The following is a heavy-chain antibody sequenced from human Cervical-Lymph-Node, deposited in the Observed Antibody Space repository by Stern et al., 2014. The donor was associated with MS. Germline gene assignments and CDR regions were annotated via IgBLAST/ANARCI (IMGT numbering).Heavy chain of an antibody. CDR2: IYYSGST. Sequence: QVQLLQPGPGLVRPSQALSLTCTVSGGSVSSTGFYWSWIRQLPGKGLEWIGHIYYSGSTDYNPSLKSLVTISVDTSKNQFSLKLGSVTAADTAVYYCARSFSAPGDYFDPWGQGTLVTVSS. CDR1: GGSVSSTGFY. D-gene: IGHD3-3*02. CDR3: ARSFSAPGDYFDP. J-gene: IGHJ5*02. V-gene: IGHV4-31*01.